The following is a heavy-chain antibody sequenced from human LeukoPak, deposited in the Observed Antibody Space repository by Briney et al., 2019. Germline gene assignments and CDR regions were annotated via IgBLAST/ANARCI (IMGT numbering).Heavy chain of an antibody. D-gene: IGHD6-13*01. Sequence: PSETLSLTCAVYGGSFSGCYWSWIRQPPGKGLEWIGEINHSGSTNYNPSLKSRVTISVDTSKNQFSLKLSSVTAADTAVYYCARGGGVRYSSSWYRYYFDYWGQGTLVTVSS. V-gene: IGHV4-34*01. CDR2: INHSGST. CDR1: GGSFSGCY. CDR3: ARGGGVRYSSSWYRYYFDY. J-gene: IGHJ4*02.